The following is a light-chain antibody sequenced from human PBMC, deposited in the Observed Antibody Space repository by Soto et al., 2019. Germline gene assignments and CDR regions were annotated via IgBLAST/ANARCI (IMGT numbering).Light chain of an antibody. CDR3: AAWDDRLKAI. CDR1: SSNIGSNS. Sequence: QLVLTQPPSVSGTPGQRVTISCSGSSSNIGSNSVNWYQQFPGTAHRLLIYSSYQLPSGVPDRFSGSQSGTSASLAISGLQSDDEADYYCAAWDDRLKAIFGGGTQLTVL. V-gene: IGLV1-44*01. CDR2: SSY. J-gene: IGLJ7*01.